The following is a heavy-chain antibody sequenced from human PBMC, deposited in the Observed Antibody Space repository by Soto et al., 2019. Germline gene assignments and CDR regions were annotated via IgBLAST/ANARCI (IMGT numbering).Heavy chain of an antibody. CDR3: ASRDPGTSVDY. Sequence: SETLSLTCAVSGGSFTSNNWWTWVRQPPGQGLEWIGEIYRTGSTNYNPSLKSRVTISLDKSENQFSLKVTPLTAADTAVYYCASRDPGTSVDYWGQGTLVTVSS. CDR2: IYRTGST. J-gene: IGHJ4*02. CDR1: GGSFTSNNW. D-gene: IGHD1-7*01. V-gene: IGHV4-4*02.